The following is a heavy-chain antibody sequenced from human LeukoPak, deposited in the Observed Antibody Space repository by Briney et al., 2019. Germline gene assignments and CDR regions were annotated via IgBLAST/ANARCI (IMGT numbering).Heavy chain of an antibody. Sequence: PSETLSLTCTVFGGSISDDYWTWIRQPAGKGLEWIGRIYPGGNTNYNPSLKSRVTISEDTSKNQFSLKLSSVTAADTAINYCAREHHTLNERLLDVWGKGTTVTVSS. V-gene: IGHV4-4*07. CDR3: AREHHTLNERLLDV. J-gene: IGHJ6*04. CDR1: GGSISDDY. CDR2: IYPGGNT. D-gene: IGHD1-1*01.